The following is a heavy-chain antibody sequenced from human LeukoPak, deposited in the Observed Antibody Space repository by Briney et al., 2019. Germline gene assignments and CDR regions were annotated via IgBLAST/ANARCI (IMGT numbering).Heavy chain of an antibody. CDR3: AREGYSYGHTYDY. CDR2: IWYDGSNK. D-gene: IGHD5-18*01. CDR1: GFTFSSYG. V-gene: IGHV3-33*01. J-gene: IGHJ4*02. Sequence: GGSLRLSCAASGFTFSSYGMHWVRQAPGKGLEWVAVIWYDGSNKYYADSVKGRFTISRDNSKNTLYLQMNSLRAEDTAVYYCAREGYSYGHTYDYWGQGTLVTVSS.